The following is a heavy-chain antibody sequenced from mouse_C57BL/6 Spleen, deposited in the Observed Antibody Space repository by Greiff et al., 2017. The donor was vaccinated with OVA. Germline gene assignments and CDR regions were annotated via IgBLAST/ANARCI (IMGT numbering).Heavy chain of an antibody. D-gene: IGHD1-1*01. CDR1: GYTFTSYW. CDR3: ARSNYYGSSRVAY. CDR2: IYPGSGST. Sequence: QVQLKQSGAELVKPGASVKMSCKASGYTFTSYWITWVKQRPGQGLEWIGDIYPGSGSTNYNEKFKSKATLTVDTSYSTAYRQLCSLTSEDSAVYYGARSNYYGSSRVAYWGQGTLVTVSA. J-gene: IGHJ3*01. V-gene: IGHV1-55*01.